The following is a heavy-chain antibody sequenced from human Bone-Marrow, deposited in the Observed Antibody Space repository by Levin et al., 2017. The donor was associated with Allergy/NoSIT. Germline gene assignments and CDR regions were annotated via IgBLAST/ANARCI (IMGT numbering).Heavy chain of an antibody. CDR1: GFIFSNYA. CDR3: ARVFTSGYIDY. V-gene: IGHV3-30-3*01. CDR2: IASGGGNK. J-gene: IGHJ4*02. D-gene: IGHD2-15*01. Sequence: GESLKISCEASGFIFSNYALHWVHQAPGKGLEWVAIIASGGGNKYYADSVKGRFTISRDNSNNALHLQMNSLRPEDTAIYYCARVFTSGYIDYWGQGTLVTVSS.